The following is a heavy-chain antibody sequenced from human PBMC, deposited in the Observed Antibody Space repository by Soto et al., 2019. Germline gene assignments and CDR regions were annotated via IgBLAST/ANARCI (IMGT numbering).Heavy chain of an antibody. Sequence: SETLSLTCTVSGGSISSYYWSWIRQPAGKGLEWIGRIYTSGSTNYNPSLKSRVTMPVDTSKNQFSLKLSSVTAADTAVYYCARDFGSSGYNWLDPWGQGTLVTVSS. V-gene: IGHV4-4*07. CDR1: GGSISSYY. J-gene: IGHJ5*02. D-gene: IGHD3-22*01. CDR3: ARDFGSSGYNWLDP. CDR2: IYTSGST.